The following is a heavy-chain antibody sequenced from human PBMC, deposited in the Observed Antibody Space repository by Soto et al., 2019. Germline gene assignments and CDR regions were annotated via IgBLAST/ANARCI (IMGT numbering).Heavy chain of an antibody. Sequence: SETLSLTCTVSGGSISSGGYYWSWIRQHPGKGLEWIGYIYYSGSTYYNPSLKSRVTISVDTSKNQFSLKLSSVTAADTAVYYCARNTIFGAHDYWGQVTLVTVSS. CDR2: IYYSGST. CDR1: GGSISSGGYY. CDR3: ARNTIFGAHDY. D-gene: IGHD3-3*01. J-gene: IGHJ4*02. V-gene: IGHV4-31*03.